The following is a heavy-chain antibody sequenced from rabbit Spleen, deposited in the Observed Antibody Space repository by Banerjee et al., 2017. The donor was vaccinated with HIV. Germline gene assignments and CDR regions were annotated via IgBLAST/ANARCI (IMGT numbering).Heavy chain of an antibody. J-gene: IGHJ4*01. V-gene: IGHV1S40*01. D-gene: IGHD4-1*01. CDR3: ARDLAGVIGWNFNL. CDR1: GFSFSSRYY. CDR2: IGSGSTGNT. Sequence: QSLEESGGGLVQPEGSLTLTCTASGFSFSSRYYMCWVRQAPGKGLEWIGCIGSGSTGNTYYASWAKGRFTISKTSSTTVTLQVTSLTVADTATYFCARDLAGVIGWNFNLWGPGTLVTVS.